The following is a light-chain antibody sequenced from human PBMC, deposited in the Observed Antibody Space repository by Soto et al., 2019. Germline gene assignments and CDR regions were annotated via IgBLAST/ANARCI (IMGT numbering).Light chain of an antibody. CDR1: QSMNDW. V-gene: IGKV1-5*01. CDR3: LRYNAFSQT. CDR2: DAS. Sequence: DIQMTQFPSPLSASVGDKVTIPSRASQSMNDWLAWYKQKPGKAPKVLIYDASSLQSGVPSRFSGSGSGTEFTLTIDSLQPDDVATYYCLRYNAFSQTFGQGTKVEI. J-gene: IGKJ1*01.